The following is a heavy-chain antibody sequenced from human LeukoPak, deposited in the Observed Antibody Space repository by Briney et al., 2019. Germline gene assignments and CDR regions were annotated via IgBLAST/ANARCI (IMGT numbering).Heavy chain of an antibody. CDR1: GFTFSSYS. J-gene: IGHJ4*02. Sequence: PGGSLRLSCAASGFTFSSYSMNWVRQAPGKGLEWVSSISSSSSYIYYADSVKGRFTISRDNAKNSLYLQMNSLRAEDTAVYYCARTYGDDYYDAYFDYWGQGTLVTVSS. CDR3: ARTYGDDYYDAYFDY. V-gene: IGHV3-21*01. D-gene: IGHD4-17*01. CDR2: ISSSSSYI.